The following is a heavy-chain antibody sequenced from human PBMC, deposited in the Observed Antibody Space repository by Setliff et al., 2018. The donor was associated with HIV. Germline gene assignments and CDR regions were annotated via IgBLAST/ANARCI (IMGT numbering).Heavy chain of an antibody. CDR2: ISGSNSRT. Sequence: PGESLTISCTAPGFNFMFFAMSWVRQAPGKGLEWVSGISGSNSRTDYVDSVKGRFTISRDESKNTLYLQLHSLRAEDTAVYYCAKHECSGGCYYYMDVWGKGIMVTVSS. D-gene: IGHD2-15*01. V-gene: IGHV3-23*01. CDR3: AKHECSGGCYYYMDV. J-gene: IGHJ6*03. CDR1: GFNFMFFA.